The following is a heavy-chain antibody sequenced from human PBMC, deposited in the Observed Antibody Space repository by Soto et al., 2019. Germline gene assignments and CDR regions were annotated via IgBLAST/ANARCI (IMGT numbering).Heavy chain of an antibody. CDR1: GYSFTSYW. D-gene: IGHD1-1*01. Sequence: GESLKISCKGSGYSFTSYWIGWVRQMPGKGLECMGIIYPGDSHTRYSPSFQGQVTISADKSVSTAYLQWSSLKASDTAMYFCARRTTGTFTYDAFDIWGQGTVVTVSS. CDR2: IYPGDSHT. CDR3: ARRTTGTFTYDAFDI. V-gene: IGHV5-51*01. J-gene: IGHJ3*02.